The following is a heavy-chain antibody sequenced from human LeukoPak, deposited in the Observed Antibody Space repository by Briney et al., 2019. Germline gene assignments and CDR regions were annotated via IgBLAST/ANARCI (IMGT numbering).Heavy chain of an antibody. Sequence: GASVKVSCKASGYTFTSYGISWVRQAPGQGLEWMGWINADNGDTKYSQKFQGRVTIARDTSASTAYMELSSLKSEDTAVYYCARDRGGTGDFDYWGQGTLVTVSS. J-gene: IGHJ4*02. CDR1: GYTFTSYG. CDR3: ARDRGGTGDFDY. D-gene: IGHD1-1*01. CDR2: INADNGDT. V-gene: IGHV1-18*01.